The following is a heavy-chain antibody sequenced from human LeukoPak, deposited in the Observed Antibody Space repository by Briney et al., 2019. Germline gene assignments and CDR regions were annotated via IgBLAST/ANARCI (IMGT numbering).Heavy chain of an antibody. CDR1: GYSISSGYY. CDR2: IYHGGST. Sequence: SETLSLTCTVSGYSISSGYYWGWIRQSPGKGLEWIGSIYHGGSTYYNPSLRSRVIVSVDTSKNHFSLKMSSVTAADTAVYHCARGYSSSWYYNWFDPWGQGTLVTVSS. D-gene: IGHD6-13*01. CDR3: ARGYSSSWYYNWFDP. V-gene: IGHV4-38-2*02. J-gene: IGHJ5*02.